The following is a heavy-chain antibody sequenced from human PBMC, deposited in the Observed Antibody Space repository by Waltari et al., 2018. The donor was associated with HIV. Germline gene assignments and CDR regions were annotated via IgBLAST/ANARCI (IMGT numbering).Heavy chain of an antibody. Sequence: EVQLVESGGGLVQPGGSLRLSCAASGFTFSNYTMNWVRQDPGKGLEGVSYISRSSSSIFYADSVKGRFTISRDNAKNSLYLQMNSLRVEDTAVYYCARDINGGWGYWGQGTLVTVAS. CDR1: GFTFSNYT. CDR3: ARDINGGWGY. J-gene: IGHJ4*02. CDR2: ISRSSSSI. D-gene: IGHD7-27*01. V-gene: IGHV3-48*01.